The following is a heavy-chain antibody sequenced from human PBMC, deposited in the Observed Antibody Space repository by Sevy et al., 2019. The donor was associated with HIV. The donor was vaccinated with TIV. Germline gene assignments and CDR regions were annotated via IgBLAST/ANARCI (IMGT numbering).Heavy chain of an antibody. D-gene: IGHD2-2*01. CDR3: VRAGGSTDWGIDV. V-gene: IGHV4-59*01. Sequence: SETLSLTCTVSGGSISSYYWKWIRQPPGKGLEWIGYMDYSGSSSYSPSLKGRVSISLDTSKNQFSLKLTSVTAADTAVYYCVRAGGSTDWGIDVWGQGTTVTVSS. J-gene: IGHJ6*02. CDR1: GGSISSYY. CDR2: MDYSGSS.